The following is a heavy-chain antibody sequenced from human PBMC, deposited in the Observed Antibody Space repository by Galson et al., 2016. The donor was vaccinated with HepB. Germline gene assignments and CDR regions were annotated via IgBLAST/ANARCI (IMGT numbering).Heavy chain of an antibody. Sequence: SLRLSCAASGFSFSNYYMSWIRQAPGEALQWISYISSSSRTIYYADSVKGRFTISRDNANNSLFLQMNSLGAEDTALYYCVRDRAYDYGGPRPPADAFDLWGPGAMVIVSS. V-gene: IGHV3-11*01. CDR3: VRDRAYDYGGPRPPADAFDL. CDR2: ISSSSRTI. D-gene: IGHD4-23*01. J-gene: IGHJ3*01. CDR1: GFSFSNYY.